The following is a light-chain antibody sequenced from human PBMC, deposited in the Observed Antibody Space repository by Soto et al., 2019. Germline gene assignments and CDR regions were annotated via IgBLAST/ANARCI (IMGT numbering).Light chain of an antibody. CDR2: DVT. CDR1: SSDVGGYNY. J-gene: IGLJ1*01. Sequence: QSALTQPASVSGSPGQSIAISCTGTSSDVGGYNYVSWYQQHPGKAPKLIIYDVTNRPSGVSNRFSGSKSGNTASLTISGLQAEDEADYYCSSYPSSSTYVFGTGTKLTV. V-gene: IGLV2-14*01. CDR3: SSYPSSSTYV.